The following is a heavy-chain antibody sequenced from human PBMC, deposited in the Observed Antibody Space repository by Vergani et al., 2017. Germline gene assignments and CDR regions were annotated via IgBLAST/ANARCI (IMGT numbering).Heavy chain of an antibody. V-gene: IGHV3-11*06. J-gene: IGHJ3*01. CDR1: GFIFSDYY. CDR3: VRDGRVSRT. Sequence: QVQLVESGGGLVKPGGSLRLSCVASGFIFSDYYMSWIRQAPGKGLEWVSSISGNNDDVYYADSVKGRFTISRDNAKNSLYLDMSSLRAEDTAVYYCVRDGRVSRTWGQGTLVAVSS. CDR2: ISGNNDDV.